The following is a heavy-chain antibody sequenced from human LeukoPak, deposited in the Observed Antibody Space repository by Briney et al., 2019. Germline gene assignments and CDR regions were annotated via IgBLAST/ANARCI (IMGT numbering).Heavy chain of an antibody. J-gene: IGHJ3*02. CDR3: AKANVKYCSGGSCFDAFDI. Sequence: GGSLRLSCAASGFTFSSYGMHWVRQAPGKGLEWVAFIRYDGSNKYYADSVKGRFTISRDNSKNTLYLQMNSLRAEDTAVYYCAKANVKYCSGGSCFDAFDIWGQGTMVTVSS. CDR2: IRYDGSNK. D-gene: IGHD2-15*01. V-gene: IGHV3-30*02. CDR1: GFTFSSYG.